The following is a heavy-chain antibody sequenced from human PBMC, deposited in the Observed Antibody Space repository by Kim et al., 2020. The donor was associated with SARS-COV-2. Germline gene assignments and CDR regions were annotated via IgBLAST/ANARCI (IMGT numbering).Heavy chain of an antibody. V-gene: IGHV3-30*18. Sequence: GGSLRLSCAASGFTFSSYGMHWVRQAPGKGLEWVAVISYDGSNKYYADSVKGRFTISRDNSKNTLYLQMNSLRAEDTAVYYCAKDSDYGDYPEYFQHWGQGTLVTVSS. D-gene: IGHD4-17*01. CDR2: ISYDGSNK. J-gene: IGHJ1*01. CDR3: AKDSDYGDYPEYFQH. CDR1: GFTFSSYG.